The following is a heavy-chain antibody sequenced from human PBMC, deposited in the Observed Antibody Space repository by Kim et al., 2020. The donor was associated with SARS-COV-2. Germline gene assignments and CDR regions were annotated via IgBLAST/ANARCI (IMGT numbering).Heavy chain of an antibody. CDR3: ARPIITMVRGVIRNNWFDP. J-gene: IGHJ5*02. D-gene: IGHD3-10*01. CDR1: GGSISSSSYY. V-gene: IGHV4-39*01. CDR2: IYYSGST. Sequence: SETLSLTCTVSGGSISSSSYYWGWIRQPPGKGLEWIGSIYYSGSTYYNPSLKSRVTISVDTSKNQFSLKLSSVTAADTAVYYCARPIITMVRGVIRNNWFDPWGQGTLVTVSS.